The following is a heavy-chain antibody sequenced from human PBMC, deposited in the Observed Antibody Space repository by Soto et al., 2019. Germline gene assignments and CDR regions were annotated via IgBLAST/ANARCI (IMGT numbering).Heavy chain of an antibody. CDR1: GGTFSSYT. D-gene: IGHD3-10*01. J-gene: IGHJ4*02. Sequence: QVQLVQSGAEVKKPGSSVEVSCKASGGTFSSYTISWVRQAPGQGLEWMGRIIPILAIANYPQKFQGRVTITADKSTSTAYMELSSLRSEDTAVYYCASYYGSGSFYTPFDYWGQGTLVTVSS. CDR3: ASYYGSGSFYTPFDY. V-gene: IGHV1-69*02. CDR2: IIPILAIA.